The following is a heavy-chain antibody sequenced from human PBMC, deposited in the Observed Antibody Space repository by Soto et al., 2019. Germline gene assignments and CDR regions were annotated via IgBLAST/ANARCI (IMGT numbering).Heavy chain of an antibody. CDR1: GASIRSGGYY. V-gene: IGHV4-31*03. CDR2: IYYSGIT. D-gene: IGHD4-17*01. CDR3: AREGDYGDSGSDY. Sequence: QVQLQESGPGLVKPSQTLSLTCTVSGASIRSGGYYWTWIRQHPGKGLEWIGYIYYSGITYYNPSLKSRVTISVDTSKNQFSLKLSSVTAADTAVYYCAREGDYGDSGSDYWGQGTLVTVSS. J-gene: IGHJ4*02.